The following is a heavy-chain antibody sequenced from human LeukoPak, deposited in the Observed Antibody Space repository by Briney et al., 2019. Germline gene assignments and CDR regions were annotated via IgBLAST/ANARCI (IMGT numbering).Heavy chain of an antibody. V-gene: IGHV3-21*01. D-gene: IGHD4-17*01. J-gene: IGHJ4*02. CDR3: ARDDGYYSPFDY. CDR1: GFTFSSYS. CDR2: ISSSSSYI. Sequence: PGGSLRLSCAASGFTFSSYSMNWVRQAPGKGLEWVSSISSSSSYIYYADSVKGRFTISRDNAKSSLYLQMNSLRAEDTTVYYCARDDGYYSPFDYWGQGTLVTVSS.